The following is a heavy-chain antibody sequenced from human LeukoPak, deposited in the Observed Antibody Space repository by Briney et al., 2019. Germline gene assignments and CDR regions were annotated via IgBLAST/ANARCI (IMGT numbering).Heavy chain of an antibody. J-gene: IGHJ4*02. Sequence: GGSPRLSCVVSGFTFRNYWMSWVRQAPGKGLEWVANIKEDGSEKYYVDSVKGRFTISRDNAKNSLSLQMNSLRVEDTAVYYCARIRPSYYFDYWGQGTLDTVSS. CDR1: GFTFRNYW. D-gene: IGHD6-6*01. V-gene: IGHV3-7*04. CDR3: ARIRPSYYFDY. CDR2: IKEDGSEK.